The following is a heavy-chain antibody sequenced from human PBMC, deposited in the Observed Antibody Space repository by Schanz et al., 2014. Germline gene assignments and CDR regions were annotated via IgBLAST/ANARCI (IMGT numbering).Heavy chain of an antibody. CDR2: MNPTTGNR. D-gene: IGHD4-17*01. CDR1: GYSFTTYD. Sequence: QVQLVQSGAEVKKPGASVRVSCKASGYSFTTYDVNWVRQATGQGLEWMGWMNPTTGNRGYAQNFQGRVTSTRNAYLKTACMKMADLELEDAAIDHCAIHYGDRPLWGQGTLIAVSS. CDR3: AIHYGDRPL. V-gene: IGHV1-8*01. J-gene: IGHJ4*02.